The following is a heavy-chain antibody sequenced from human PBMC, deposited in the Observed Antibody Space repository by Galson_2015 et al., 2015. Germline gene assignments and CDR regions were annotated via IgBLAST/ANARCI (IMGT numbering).Heavy chain of an antibody. CDR2: IWYDESNK. D-gene: IGHD5/OR15-5a*01. CDR3: ARESVSKFDY. Sequence: SLRLSCAASGFIFSSYGMHWLRQAPGKGLEWVAVIWYDESNKYYADSVKGRFTISRDNPKNALYLQMNSLRAEDTAVYYCARESVSKFDYWGQGTLVTVSS. J-gene: IGHJ4*02. V-gene: IGHV3-33*01. CDR1: GFIFSSYG.